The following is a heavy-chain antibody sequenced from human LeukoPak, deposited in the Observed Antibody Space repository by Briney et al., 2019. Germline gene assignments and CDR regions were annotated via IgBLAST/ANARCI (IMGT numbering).Heavy chain of an antibody. CDR3: AREGLWFGDPLGISQGYYFDY. D-gene: IGHD3-10*01. V-gene: IGHV3-11*04. Sequence: GGSLRLSCAASGFTFSDYYMSWIRQAPGKGLEWVSYISSSGSTIYYADSVKGRFTISRDNAKNSLYLQMNSLRAEDTAVYYCAREGLWFGDPLGISQGYYFDYWGQGTLVTVSS. J-gene: IGHJ4*02. CDR1: GFTFSDYY. CDR2: ISSSGSTI.